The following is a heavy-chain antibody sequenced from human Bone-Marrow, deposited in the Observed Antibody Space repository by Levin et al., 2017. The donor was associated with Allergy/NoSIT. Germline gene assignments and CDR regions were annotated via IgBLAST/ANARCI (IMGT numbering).Heavy chain of an antibody. CDR1: GFILGSFE. CDR3: ASLAGHDY. J-gene: IGHJ4*02. Sequence: LSLTCAASGFILGSFEMNWVRQAPGKGLEWVSFISSNGRSTYYRDSVKGRFTISRDNAKNSMFLHMNNLRVEDTAVYYCASLAGHDYWGQGTLVTVSS. D-gene: IGHD6-19*01. V-gene: IGHV3-48*03. CDR2: ISSNGRST.